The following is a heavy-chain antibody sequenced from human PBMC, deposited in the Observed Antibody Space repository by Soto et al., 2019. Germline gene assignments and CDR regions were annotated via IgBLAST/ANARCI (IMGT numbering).Heavy chain of an antibody. D-gene: IGHD2-8*01. CDR2: INSDGIST. J-gene: IGHJ3*02. CDR1: GFTFSSYW. V-gene: IGHV3-74*01. Sequence: GGSLRLSCAASGFTFSSYWMHWVRQAPGKGLVWVSRINSDGISTSYADSVKGRFTISRDNAKNTLYLQMNSLRAEDTAVYYCARAGYCTNGVCYIRDAFDIWGQGTMVTVSS. CDR3: ARAGYCTNGVCYIRDAFDI.